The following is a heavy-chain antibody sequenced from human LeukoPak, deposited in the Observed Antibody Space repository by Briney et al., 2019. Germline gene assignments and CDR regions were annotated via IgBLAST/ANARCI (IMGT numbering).Heavy chain of an antibody. Sequence: GESLNIYCKGSGYSFTSYWIGWVRQMPGNGLEWMGIMYPGDSDTRYSPSFQGQVTISVDKSISTAYLQWSSLKASDTAMYYCGRHLYGGNSAIDYWGQGTLVTVSS. CDR3: GRHLYGGNSAIDY. D-gene: IGHD4-23*01. V-gene: IGHV5-51*01. CDR1: GYSFTSYW. J-gene: IGHJ4*02. CDR2: MYPGDSDT.